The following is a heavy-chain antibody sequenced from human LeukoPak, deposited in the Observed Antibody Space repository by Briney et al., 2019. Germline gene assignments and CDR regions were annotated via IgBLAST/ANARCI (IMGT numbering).Heavy chain of an antibody. J-gene: IGHJ4*02. Sequence: SETLSLTCAVYGGSFSGCYWSWIRQPPGKGLEWIGEINHSGSTNYNPSLKSRVTISGDTSENQFSLKLNSVTAADTAVYYCARRDFWSGYYNYWGQGTLVTVSS. D-gene: IGHD3-3*01. CDR2: INHSGST. CDR3: ARRDFWSGYYNY. V-gene: IGHV4-34*01. CDR1: GGSFSGCY.